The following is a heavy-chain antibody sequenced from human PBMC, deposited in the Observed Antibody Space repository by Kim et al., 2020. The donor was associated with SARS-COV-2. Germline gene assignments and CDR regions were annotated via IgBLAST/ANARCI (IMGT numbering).Heavy chain of an antibody. Sequence: ASVKVSCKASGYTFTSYAMHWVRQAPGQRLEWMGWINAGNGNTKYSQKFQGRVTITRDTSASTAYMELSSLRSEDTAVYYCARDLAAGDHYYYYYGMDVWGQGTTVTVSS. J-gene: IGHJ6*02. CDR1: GYTFTSYA. CDR2: INAGNGNT. D-gene: IGHD6-13*01. V-gene: IGHV1-3*01. CDR3: ARDLAAGDHYYYYYGMDV.